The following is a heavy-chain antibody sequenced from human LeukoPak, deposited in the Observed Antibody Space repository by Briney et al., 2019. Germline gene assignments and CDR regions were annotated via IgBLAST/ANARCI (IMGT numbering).Heavy chain of an antibody. D-gene: IGHD3-10*01. V-gene: IGHV3-53*01. CDR3: ARDPDSRGGDY. Sequence: GGSPRLSCAASGFTVSSNYMSWVRQAPGKGLEWVSVIYSGGSTYYADSVKGRFTISRDNSKNTLYLQMNSLRAEDTAVYYCARDPDSRGGDYWGQGTLVTVSS. J-gene: IGHJ4*02. CDR1: GFTVSSNY. CDR2: IYSGGST.